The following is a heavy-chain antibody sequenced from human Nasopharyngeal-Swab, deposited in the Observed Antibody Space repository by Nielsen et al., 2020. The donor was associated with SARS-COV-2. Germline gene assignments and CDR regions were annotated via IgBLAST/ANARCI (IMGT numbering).Heavy chain of an antibody. V-gene: IGHV4-59*01. J-gene: IGHJ4*02. Sequence: SETLSLTCTVSGDSITNYYWSWIRQPPGKELEWIGNFYYSGSTNYSPSLKSRVTISADTSKNQISLKLTTVTAADTAVYYCARWSTISRFFDFWGQGTQVTVSS. CDR1: GDSITNYY. CDR3: ARWSTISRFFDF. D-gene: IGHD1-26*01. CDR2: FYYSGST.